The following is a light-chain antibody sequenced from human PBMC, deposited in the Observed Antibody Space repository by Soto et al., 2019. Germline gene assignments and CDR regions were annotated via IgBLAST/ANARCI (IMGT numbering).Light chain of an antibody. Sequence: QSALTQPDSVSGSPGQSITISCTGTSSDIGGYHYVYWFQQHPGKAPKLMIYDVSTRPSGVSDRFSGSKSGNTASLTISGLQAEDEADYYCSSYTSGITVVFGGGTKLTVL. CDR2: DVS. J-gene: IGLJ2*01. V-gene: IGLV2-14*01. CDR1: SSDIGGYHY. CDR3: SSYTSGITVV.